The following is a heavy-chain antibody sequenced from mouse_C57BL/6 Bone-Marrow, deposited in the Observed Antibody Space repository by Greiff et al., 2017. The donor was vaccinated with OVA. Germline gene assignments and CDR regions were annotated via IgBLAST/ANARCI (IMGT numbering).Heavy chain of an antibody. CDR2: ISDGGSYT. CDR1: GFTFSSYA. V-gene: IGHV5-4*01. J-gene: IGHJ4*01. CDR3: ARVYYGSYYYAMDY. D-gene: IGHD1-1*01. Sequence: EVQVVESGGGLVKPGGSLKLSCAASGFTFSSYAMSWVRQTPEKRLEWVATISDGGSYTYYPDNVKGRFTISRDNAKNNLYLQMSHLKSEDTAMYYCARVYYGSYYYAMDYWGQGTSVTVSS.